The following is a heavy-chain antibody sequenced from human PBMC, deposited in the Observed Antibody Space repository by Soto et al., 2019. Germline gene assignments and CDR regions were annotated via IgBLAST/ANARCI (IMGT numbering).Heavy chain of an antibody. D-gene: IGHD2-21*01. CDR3: DRDHISPGWFDP. Sequence: PSETLSLTCTVSGGSISSYYWSWIRQPPGKGLEWIGYIYYSGSTNYNPSLKSRVTISVDTSKNQFSLKLSSVTAADTAVYYCDRDHISPGWFDPWGQGTLVTVSS. CDR2: IYYSGST. J-gene: IGHJ5*02. CDR1: GGSISSYY. V-gene: IGHV4-59*01.